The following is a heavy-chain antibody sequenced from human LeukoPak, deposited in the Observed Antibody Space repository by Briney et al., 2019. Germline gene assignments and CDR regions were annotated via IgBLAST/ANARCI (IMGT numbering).Heavy chain of an antibody. J-gene: IGHJ3*02. CDR2: INHSGST. CDR1: GGSFSGSY. CDR3: ARPGYCGGDWYCGYAFEM. Sequence: AGTLSLTCAVYGGSFSGSYWHWVRQPPGKGLEWIGEINHSGSTNYKPFLKSRDTRSVGTCKNQFALNLTAVTAPDTAVYCCARPGYCGGDWYCGYAFEMWGGGTRVTVS. D-gene: IGHD2-21*02. V-gene: IGHV4-34*01.